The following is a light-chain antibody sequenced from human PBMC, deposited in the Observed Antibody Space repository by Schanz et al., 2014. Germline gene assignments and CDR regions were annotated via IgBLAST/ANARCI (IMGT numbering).Light chain of an antibody. CDR1: QSVSSN. J-gene: IGKJ2*01. V-gene: IGKV3-15*01. CDR2: GAS. Sequence: EIVMTQSPDTLSVSPGERATLSCRASQSVSSNLAWYQQKPGQAPRLLIDGASTRATGIPARFSGSGSGTDFTLTISSLEPEDFAVYYCQQRSNWPPGYTFGQGTKLEIK. CDR3: QQRSNWPPGYT.